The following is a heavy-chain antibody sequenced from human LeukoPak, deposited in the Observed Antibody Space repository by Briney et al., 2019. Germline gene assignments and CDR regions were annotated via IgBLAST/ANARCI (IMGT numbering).Heavy chain of an antibody. J-gene: IGHJ4*02. CDR1: GFTFSSYA. Sequence: GGSLRLSCAASGFTFSSYAMSWVRQVPGKGLEWVSVIYSDGTISYADSVKGRFTISRDNSENTLYLQMNSLRVEDTAVYYCAREVGGGASGQWGQGTLVTVSS. V-gene: IGHV3-66*01. D-gene: IGHD3-16*01. CDR2: IYSDGTI. CDR3: AREVGGGASGQ.